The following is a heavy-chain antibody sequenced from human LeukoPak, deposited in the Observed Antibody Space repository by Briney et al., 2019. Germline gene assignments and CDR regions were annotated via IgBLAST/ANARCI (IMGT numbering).Heavy chain of an antibody. CDR2: IYHSGST. CDR3: ARIYSSSWFLNWFDP. CDR1: GGSISSSSYY. Sequence: SETLSLTCTVSGGSISSSSYYWGWIRQPSGKGLEWIGTIYHSGSTYYNPSLKSRVTISVDTSKNQFSLKLNSVTAADTAVYYCARIYSSSWFLNWFDPWGQGTLVTVSS. D-gene: IGHD6-13*01. V-gene: IGHV4-39*07. J-gene: IGHJ5*02.